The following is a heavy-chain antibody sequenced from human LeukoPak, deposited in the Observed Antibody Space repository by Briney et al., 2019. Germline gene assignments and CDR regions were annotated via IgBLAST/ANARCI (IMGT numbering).Heavy chain of an antibody. V-gene: IGHV1-2*02. D-gene: IGHD3-3*01. CDR2: INPNSGGT. Sequence: ASVKVSCKASGYTFTGYYMHWVRQAPGQGLEWMEWINPNSGGTNYAQKFQGRVTMTRDTSISTAYMELSRLRSDDTAVYYCASGRITIFGVVENWFDPWGQGTLVTVSS. CDR3: ASGRITIFGVVENWFDP. CDR1: GYTFTGYY. J-gene: IGHJ5*02.